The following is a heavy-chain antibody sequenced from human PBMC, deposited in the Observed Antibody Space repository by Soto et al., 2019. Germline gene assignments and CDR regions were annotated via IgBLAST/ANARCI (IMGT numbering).Heavy chain of an antibody. V-gene: IGHV1-3*01. D-gene: IGHD3-10*01. CDR2: INPGNGNT. CDR3: AREHAGYGPGSFAY. CDR1: GYIFINYA. J-gene: IGHJ4*02. Sequence: ASVKVSCKVSGYIFINYAMHWVRQAPGQRPEWMGWINPGNGNTQYSQKFQGRVIITRDTGARIAYMEMSSLRSEDTAVYYCAREHAGYGPGSFAYWGQGTLVTVSS.